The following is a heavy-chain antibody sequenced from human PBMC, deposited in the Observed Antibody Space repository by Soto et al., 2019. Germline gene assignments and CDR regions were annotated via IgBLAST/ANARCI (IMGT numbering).Heavy chain of an antibody. CDR2: INHSGSA. J-gene: IGHJ3*02. V-gene: IGHV4-34*01. D-gene: IGHD3-10*01. CDR1: GGSFTGYY. CDR3: ARSRQGVRGIPSI. Sequence: SETLSLTCAVYGGSFTGYYWNWIRQPPGKGLEWIGEINHSGSANYNPSLKSRVTISIDTSKIQLSLKLNSVTAADTAVYYCARSRQGVRGIPSIWGQGTMVTVSS.